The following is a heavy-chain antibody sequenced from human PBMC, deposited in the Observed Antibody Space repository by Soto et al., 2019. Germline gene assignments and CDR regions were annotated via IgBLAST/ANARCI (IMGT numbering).Heavy chain of an antibody. Sequence: SETLSLTCTVSGGSISSGGYYWSWIRQHPGKGLEWIGNIYYSGSTYYNPSLESRVTISVDTSKNQFSLKLMSLSAADTAVYYCGRLEGLATISYYFDYWGQGALVTVSS. CDR2: IYYSGST. CDR3: GRLEGLATISYYFDY. J-gene: IGHJ4*02. CDR1: GGSISSGGYY. D-gene: IGHD3-9*01. V-gene: IGHV4-39*01.